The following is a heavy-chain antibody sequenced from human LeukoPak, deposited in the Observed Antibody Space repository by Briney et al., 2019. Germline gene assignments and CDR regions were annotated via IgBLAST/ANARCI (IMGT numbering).Heavy chain of an antibody. CDR1: GITLSNYG. D-gene: IGHD3-22*01. CDR3: AERGVXXRVILVGFHKEAYYFDS. V-gene: IGHV3-23*01. Sequence: GGSLRLSCAVSGITLSNYGMSWVRQAPGKGLEWVAGISDSGGSTKYADSVKGRFTISRDNPKNTLYLQMNSLRVEDTAVYFXAERGVXXRVILVGFHKEAYYFDSWGQGALVTVSS. J-gene: IGHJ4*02. CDR2: ISDSGGST.